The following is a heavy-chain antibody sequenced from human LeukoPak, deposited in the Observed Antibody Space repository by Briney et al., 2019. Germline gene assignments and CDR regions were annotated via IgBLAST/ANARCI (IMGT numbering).Heavy chain of an antibody. CDR2: INHSGST. CDR1: GGSISSGSYY. Sequence: KPSETLSLTCTVSGGSISSGSYYWSWIRQPPWKGLEWIGEINHSGSTNYNPSLKSRVTISVDTSKNQFSLKLSSVTAADTAVYYCARVPRGVTMVRGVIIHYYYYMDVWGKGTTVTISS. CDR3: ARVPRGVTMVRGVIIHYYYYMDV. J-gene: IGHJ6*03. D-gene: IGHD3-10*01. V-gene: IGHV4-39*07.